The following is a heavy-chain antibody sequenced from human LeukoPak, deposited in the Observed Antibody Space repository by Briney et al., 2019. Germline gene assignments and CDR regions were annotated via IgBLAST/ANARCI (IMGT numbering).Heavy chain of an antibody. CDR1: GSTFSSYS. CDR3: ARGHINYAGSDY. J-gene: IGHJ4*02. Sequence: GGSLRLSCAASGSTFSSYSMNWVRQAPGKGLEWVSSISSSSSYIYYADSVKGRFTISRDNAKNSLYLQMNSLRAEDTAVYYCARGHINYAGSDYWGQGTLVTVSS. V-gene: IGHV3-21*01. D-gene: IGHD4-11*01. CDR2: ISSSSSYI.